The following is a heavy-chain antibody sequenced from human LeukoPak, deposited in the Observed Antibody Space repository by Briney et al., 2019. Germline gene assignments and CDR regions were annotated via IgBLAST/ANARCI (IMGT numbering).Heavy chain of an antibody. Sequence: PGGSLRLSCAASGFIFSDYYMAWIRQAPGKGLKWISIIKGTGLTTYYADSVKGRVTISRDNAKNSLYLQMNSLRAEDTAVYYCARVTLTGYYAFDYWGQGTLVTVSS. CDR2: IKGTGLTT. J-gene: IGHJ4*02. V-gene: IGHV3-11*04. D-gene: IGHD3-9*01. CDR1: GFIFSDYY. CDR3: ARVTLTGYYAFDY.